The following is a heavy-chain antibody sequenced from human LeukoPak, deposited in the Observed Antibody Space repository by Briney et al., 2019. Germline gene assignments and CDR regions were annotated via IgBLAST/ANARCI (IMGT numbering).Heavy chain of an antibody. J-gene: IGHJ4*02. CDR1: GGSISSGDYY. Sequence: SETLSLTCTVSGGSISSGDYYWSWIRQPPGKGLEWIGYICYSGSTYYNPSLKSRVTISVDTSKNQFSLKLSSVTAADTAVYYCARDRPPYYFDYWGQGTLVTVSS. V-gene: IGHV4-30-4*01. CDR3: ARDRPPYYFDY. CDR2: ICYSGST.